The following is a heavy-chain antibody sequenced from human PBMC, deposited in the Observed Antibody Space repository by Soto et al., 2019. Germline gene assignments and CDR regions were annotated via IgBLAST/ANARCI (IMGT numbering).Heavy chain of an antibody. D-gene: IGHD2-2*01. Sequence: PGGSLRLSCAASGFTFSSYGMHWVRQAPGKGLEWVAVISYDGSNKYYADSVKCRFTISRDNSKNTLYLQMNSLRAEDTAVYYCARDLTPLGYCSSTSCHGAWFEPWGQGTLVPVSS. V-gene: IGHV3-33*08. CDR1: GFTFSSYG. CDR3: ARDLTPLGYCSSTSCHGAWFEP. CDR2: ISYDGSNK. J-gene: IGHJ5*02.